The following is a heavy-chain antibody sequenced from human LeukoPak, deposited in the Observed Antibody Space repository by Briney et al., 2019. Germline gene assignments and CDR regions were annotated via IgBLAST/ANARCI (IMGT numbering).Heavy chain of an antibody. D-gene: IGHD3-9*01. CDR3: AKEGGLYDILTGYINY. Sequence: PGGSLRLSCAASGFTFSTYGMHWVRQAPGKGLEWVAFIRYDGSNKYYADSVKGQFTISRDNSKNTLYLQLNSLTAEDTAVYYCAKEGGLYDILTGYINYWGQGTLVTVSS. J-gene: IGHJ4*02. CDR2: IRYDGSNK. V-gene: IGHV3-30*02. CDR1: GFTFSTYG.